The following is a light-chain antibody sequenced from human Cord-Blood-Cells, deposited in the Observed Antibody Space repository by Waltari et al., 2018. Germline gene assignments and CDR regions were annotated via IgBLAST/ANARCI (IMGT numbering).Light chain of an antibody. CDR2: DVS. Sequence: QSALTQPRSVSGSPGQSVTISCTGTSSDVGGYNYVSWYQQHPGKAPKLMIYDVSKRPSGGPDRFSGSKSGNTASLTISGLQAEDEADYYCCPYAGSYTYVFGTGTKVTVL. J-gene: IGLJ1*01. CDR1: SSDVGGYNY. CDR3: CPYAGSYTYV. V-gene: IGLV2-11*01.